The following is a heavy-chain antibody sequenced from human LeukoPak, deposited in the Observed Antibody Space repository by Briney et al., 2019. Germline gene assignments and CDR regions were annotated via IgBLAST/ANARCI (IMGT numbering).Heavy chain of an antibody. V-gene: IGHV1-18*01. CDR1: GYPFTSFG. Sequence: AAVKVSCKTSGYPFTSFGVSWVRQAPGQGLEWMGWISPYNGNTNFAQRFQGRLTFTTDTSTSTVYMELRSLRSDDTAVYFCARARRVQVIPVAECAEYFEHWGQGTLVTVSS. D-gene: IGHD2-2*01. J-gene: IGHJ1*01. CDR2: ISPYNGNT. CDR3: ARARRVQVIPVAECAEYFEH.